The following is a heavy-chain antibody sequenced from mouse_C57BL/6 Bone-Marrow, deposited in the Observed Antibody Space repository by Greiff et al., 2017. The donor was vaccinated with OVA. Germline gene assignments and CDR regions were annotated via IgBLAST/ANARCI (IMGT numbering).Heavy chain of an antibody. CDR2: IDPSDSYT. V-gene: IGHV1-50*01. CDR1: GYTFTSYW. J-gene: IGHJ3*01. CDR3: ARGPAWFAY. Sequence: QVQLKQPGAELVKPGASVKLSCKASGYTFTSYWMQWVKQRPGQGLEWIGEIDPSDSYTNYNQKFKGKATLTVDTSSSTAYMQLSSLTSEDSAVYYCARGPAWFAYWGQGTLVTVSA.